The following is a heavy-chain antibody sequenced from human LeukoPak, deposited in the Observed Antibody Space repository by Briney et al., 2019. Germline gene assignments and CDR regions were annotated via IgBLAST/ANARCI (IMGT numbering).Heavy chain of an antibody. V-gene: IGHV4-59*12. CDR3: ARVPYSSSWPGFDP. J-gene: IGHJ5*02. Sequence: SETLSLTCTVSGGSISSYYWSWIRQPPGKGLEWIGYIYYSGSTNYNPSLKSRVTISVDKSKNQFSLKLSSVTAADTAVYYCARVPYSSSWPGFDPWGQGTLVTVSS. D-gene: IGHD6-13*01. CDR1: GGSISSYY. CDR2: IYYSGST.